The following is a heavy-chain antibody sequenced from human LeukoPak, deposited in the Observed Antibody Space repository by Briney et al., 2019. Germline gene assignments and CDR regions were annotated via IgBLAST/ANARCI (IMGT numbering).Heavy chain of an antibody. J-gene: IGHJ4*02. Sequence: SETLSLTCTVSGGSISSYYWGWIRQPPGKGLEWIGSIYYTGSTYYNPSLKSRVTISVDTSKNQFSLKLSSVTAADTAVYYCARGRRDGYNFYYWGQGTLVTVSS. CDR3: ARGRRDGYNFYY. CDR2: IYYTGST. D-gene: IGHD5-24*01. CDR1: GGSISSYY. V-gene: IGHV4-39*07.